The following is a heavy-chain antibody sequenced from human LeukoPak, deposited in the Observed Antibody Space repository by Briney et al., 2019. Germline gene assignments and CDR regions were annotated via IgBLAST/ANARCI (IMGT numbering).Heavy chain of an antibody. J-gene: IGHJ5*02. Sequence: SETLSLTCTVSGGSISSYYWNWIRQPPGKGLEWIGYIYYSGSTNYNPSLKSRVTISIDTSKNQFSLKLSSVTAADTAVYYCAREGKTIVGAPNWFDPWGPGTLVTVSS. CDR1: GGSISSYY. V-gene: IGHV4-59*12. CDR2: IYYSGST. CDR3: AREGKTIVGAPNWFDP. D-gene: IGHD1-26*01.